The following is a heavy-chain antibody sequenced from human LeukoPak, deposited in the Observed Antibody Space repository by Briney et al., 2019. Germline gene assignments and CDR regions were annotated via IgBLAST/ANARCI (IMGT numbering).Heavy chain of an antibody. D-gene: IGHD1-1*01. V-gene: IGHV3-33*06. CDR3: AKTASNWYLDY. CDR1: GFTFSSYA. Sequence: GRSLRLSCAASGFTFSSYAMHGVRQAPGKGLEWVAIIRSDGSSKYYADSVKGRFTISRDNSENTLYLQMNGLTAGDTAVYFCAKTASNWYLDYWGQGTLVTVSS. CDR2: IRSDGSSK. J-gene: IGHJ4*02.